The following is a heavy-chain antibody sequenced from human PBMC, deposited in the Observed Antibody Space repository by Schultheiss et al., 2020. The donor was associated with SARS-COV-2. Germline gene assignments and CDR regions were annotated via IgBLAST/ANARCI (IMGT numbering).Heavy chain of an antibody. Sequence: SETLSLTCAVYGGSFSGYYWSWIRQPPGKGLEWIGYIYYSGSTYYNPSLKSRVTISVDTSKNQFSLKLSSVTAADTAVYYCAKDFSPWGTVTPYYFDYWGQGTLVTVSS. J-gene: IGHJ4*02. D-gene: IGHD4-17*01. CDR2: IYYSGST. V-gene: IGHV4-59*01. CDR3: AKDFSPWGTVTPYYFDY. CDR1: GGSFSGYY.